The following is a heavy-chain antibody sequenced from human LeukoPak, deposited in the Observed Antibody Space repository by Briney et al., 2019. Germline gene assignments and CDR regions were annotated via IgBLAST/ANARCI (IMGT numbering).Heavy chain of an antibody. D-gene: IGHD3-10*01. V-gene: IGHV1-2*02. CDR1: GYTFTCYY. CDR2: INPNSGGT. Sequence: ASVKVSCKASGYTFTCYYMHWVRQAPGQGLEWMGWINPNSGGTNYAQKFQGRVTMTRDTSISTAYMELSRLRSDDTAVYYCARGKVRFGELSYWGQGTLVTVSS. CDR3: ARGKVRFGELSY. J-gene: IGHJ4*02.